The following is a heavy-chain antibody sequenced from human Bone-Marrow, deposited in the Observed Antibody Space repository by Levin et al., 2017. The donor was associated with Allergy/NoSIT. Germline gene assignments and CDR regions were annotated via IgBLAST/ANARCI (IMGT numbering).Heavy chain of an antibody. J-gene: IGHJ5*02. Sequence: SETLSLTCTVSTYSISSGYYWGWIRQPPGKGLEWIGSMYHSGSTYYNPSLKSRITISIDTSNNQFSLKLSSMTAADTAVYYCARGHYDFWSGYTLINCFDPWGQGTLVTVSS. D-gene: IGHD3-3*01. CDR3: ARGHYDFWSGYTLINCFDP. CDR2: MYHSGST. V-gene: IGHV4-38-2*02. CDR1: TYSISSGYY.